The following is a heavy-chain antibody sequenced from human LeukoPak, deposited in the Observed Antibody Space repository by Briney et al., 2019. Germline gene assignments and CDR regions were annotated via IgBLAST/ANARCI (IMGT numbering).Heavy chain of an antibody. V-gene: IGHV4-59*01. J-gene: IGHJ1*01. Sequence: PSETLSLTCTVSGGSIRSYYWSWIRQPPGKGLEWIGYIYNSGSTNHNPSLKSRVTISVDTSKNQFSLKLTSVTAADTAVYYCARAGNYYLLTGWGQGTLVTVSS. CDR2: IYNSGST. CDR1: GGSIRSYY. D-gene: IGHD3-9*01. CDR3: ARAGNYYLLTG.